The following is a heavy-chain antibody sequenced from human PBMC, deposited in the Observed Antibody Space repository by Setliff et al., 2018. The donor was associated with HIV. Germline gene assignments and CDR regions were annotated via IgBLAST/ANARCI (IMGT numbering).Heavy chain of an antibody. V-gene: IGHV4-34*01. D-gene: IGHD3-16*01. CDR2: ISKTRST. J-gene: IGHJ5*02. CDR3: ARGRLRTVTSMIKKRASYTWPDP. CDR1: GGSFSGDY. Sequence: SETLSLTCAVYGGSFSGDYWVWIRQSPGKELEWIGDISKTRSTNYDPSLKSRVTISLDTSKNQLSLKLTSVSAADTAVYYCARGRLRTVTSMIKKRASYTWPDPWGQGTLVTVSS.